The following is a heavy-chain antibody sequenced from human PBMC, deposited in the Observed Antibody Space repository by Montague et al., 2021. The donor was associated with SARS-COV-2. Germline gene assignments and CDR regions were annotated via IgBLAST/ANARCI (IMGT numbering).Heavy chain of an antibody. CDR2: IHYNGST. CDR1: GGSISSSSYY. Sequence: SETLSLTCAVSGGSISSSSYYWGWIRQPPGKGLEWIGSIHYNGSTYYNPSLKSPVSISVDTSKNQFSLKLSSVTAADTAVYYCARLWDTVYYYYGMDVWGRGTTVTVSS. J-gene: IGHJ6*02. CDR3: ARLWDTVYYYYGMDV. D-gene: IGHD1-26*01. V-gene: IGHV4-39*01.